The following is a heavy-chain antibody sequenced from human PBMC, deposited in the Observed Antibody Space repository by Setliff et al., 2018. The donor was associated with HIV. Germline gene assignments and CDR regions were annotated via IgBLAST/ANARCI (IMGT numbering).Heavy chain of an antibody. J-gene: IGHJ4*02. D-gene: IGHD3-22*01. CDR2: IYPNSGGT. Sequence: ASVKVSCKASGYTFTAYYMHWVRQAPGQGLEWMGWIYPNSGGTKYAQKFQGRDTMTRDTSISTAYMELSRLRSDDTAVYYCARENSGYRAFDYWGQATLVTVSS. V-gene: IGHV1-2*02. CDR3: ARENSGYRAFDY. CDR1: GYTFTAYY.